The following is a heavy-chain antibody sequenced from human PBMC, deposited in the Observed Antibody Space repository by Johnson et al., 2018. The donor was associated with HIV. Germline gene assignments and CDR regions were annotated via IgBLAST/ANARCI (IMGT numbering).Heavy chain of an antibody. CDR1: GFTFSTYA. Sequence: QVHLVESWGGVVQPGRSLRLSCAASGFTFSTYAMHWVRQAPGKGLEWVADISYDRSNKYYADSVRGRITISRDNSKNILYLQMNSLRPEDTAVYYCARERFSDMLTGYHAFDGWGQGTMVTVSS. CDR2: ISYDRSNK. J-gene: IGHJ3*01. D-gene: IGHD3-9*01. V-gene: IGHV3-30*04. CDR3: ARERFSDMLTGYHAFDG.